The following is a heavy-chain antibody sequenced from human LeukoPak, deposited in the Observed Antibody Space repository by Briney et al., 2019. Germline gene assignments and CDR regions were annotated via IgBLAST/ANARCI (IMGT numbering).Heavy chain of an antibody. D-gene: IGHD1-1*01. V-gene: IGHV3-49*04. CDR1: GFTFSSYG. CDR2: IRSKAYGGTT. Sequence: GGSLRLSCAASGFTFSSYGMHWVRQAPGKGLEWVSFIRSKAYGGTTEYAASVKGRFSISRDDSKSIAYLQMNSLKTEDTAVYYCATPVENWNDGPAFGYWGQGTLVTVSS. CDR3: ATPVENWNDGPAFGY. J-gene: IGHJ4*02.